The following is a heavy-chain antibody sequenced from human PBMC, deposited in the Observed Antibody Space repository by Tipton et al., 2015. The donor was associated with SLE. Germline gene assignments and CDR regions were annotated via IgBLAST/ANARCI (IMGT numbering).Heavy chain of an antibody. D-gene: IGHD4-23*01. J-gene: IGHJ3*02. CDR2: GST. CDR3: ARVAVVTPRHAIDI. Sequence: TLSLTCAVSGSSISSGYYWAWIRQPPGKGLEWIGGSTNYNPSLKSRVTISLDTSKNQFSLKLISVTAADTAVYYCARVAVVTPRHAIDIWGQGTVVTVSS. CDR1: GSSISSGYY. V-gene: IGHV4-38-2*01.